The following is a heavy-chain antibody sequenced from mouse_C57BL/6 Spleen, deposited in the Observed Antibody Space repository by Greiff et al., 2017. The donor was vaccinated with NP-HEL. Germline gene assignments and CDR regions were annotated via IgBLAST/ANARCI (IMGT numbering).Heavy chain of an antibody. J-gene: IGHJ2*01. CDR2: ISSGGSYT. V-gene: IGHV5-6*01. CDR1: GFTFSSYG. D-gene: IGHD1-1*01. Sequence: EVQRVESGGDLVKPGGSLKLSCAASGFTFSSYGMSWVRQTPDKRLEWVATISSGGSYTYYPDSVKGRFTISRDNAKNTLYLQMSSLKSEDTAMYYCARHGEGITTVVRYFDYWGQGTTLTVSS. CDR3: ARHGEGITTVVRYFDY.